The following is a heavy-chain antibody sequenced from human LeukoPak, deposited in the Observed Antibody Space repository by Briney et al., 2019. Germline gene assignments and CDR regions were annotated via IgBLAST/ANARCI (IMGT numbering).Heavy chain of an antibody. CDR1: GHSVSSYY. J-gene: IGHJ4*02. D-gene: IGHD2-21*01. CDR2: VYHSGST. V-gene: IGHV4-59*02. Sequence: PSETLSLTCSVSGHSVSSYYWIWIRQPPGKGLEWIGYVYHSGSTNYNPSLNSRVTISLDTSKNQFSLKLTSVTAADTAVYYCARARLAMSDVFDSWGQGTLVIVSS. CDR3: ARARLAMSDVFDS.